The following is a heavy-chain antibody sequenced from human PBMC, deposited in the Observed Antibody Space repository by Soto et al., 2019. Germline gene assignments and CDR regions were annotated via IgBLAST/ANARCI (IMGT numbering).Heavy chain of an antibody. Sequence: PGGSLILSCAASGFTFSSYAMSWVRQAPGKGLEWVSAISGSGGSTYYADSVKGRFTISRDNSKNTLYLQMNSLRAEDTAVYYCAKMLNERLGLFRDYYMDVWGKGTTVTVSS. D-gene: IGHD3-16*01. CDR1: GFTFSSYA. CDR3: AKMLNERLGLFRDYYMDV. CDR2: ISGSGGST. J-gene: IGHJ6*03. V-gene: IGHV3-23*01.